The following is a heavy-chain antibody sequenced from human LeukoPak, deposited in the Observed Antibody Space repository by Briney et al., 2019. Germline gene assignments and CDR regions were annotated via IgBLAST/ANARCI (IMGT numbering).Heavy chain of an antibody. J-gene: IGHJ6*02. CDR1: GFTFSSYS. CDR3: ARESYGMDV. Sequence: PGGSLRLSCAASGFTFSSYSMNWVRQAPGKGLQWGSYISGSSSTIYYADSVKGRFTISRDNGKNTLYLQMNSLRAEDTAVYYCARESYGMDVWGQGTTVTVSS. CDR2: ISGSSSTI. V-gene: IGHV3-48*01.